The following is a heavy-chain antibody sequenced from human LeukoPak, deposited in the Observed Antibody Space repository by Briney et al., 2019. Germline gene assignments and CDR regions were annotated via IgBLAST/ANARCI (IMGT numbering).Heavy chain of an antibody. CDR3: TTDRMVRGVIRPYYYYGMDV. J-gene: IGHJ6*02. Sequence: PGGSLRLSCAASGFTFSNAWMSWVRQAPGKGLEWVGRIKSKTDGGTTDYAAPVKGRFTISRDDSKNTLYLQMNSLKTEDTAVYYCTTDRMVRGVIRPYYYYGMDVWGQGTTVTVSS. CDR1: GFTFSNAW. D-gene: IGHD3-10*01. CDR2: IKSKTDGGTT. V-gene: IGHV3-15*01.